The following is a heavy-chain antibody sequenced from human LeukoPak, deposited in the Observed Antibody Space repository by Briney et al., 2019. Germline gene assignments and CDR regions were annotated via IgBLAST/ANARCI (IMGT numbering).Heavy chain of an antibody. CDR1: GGSISSYY. CDR2: IYYSGST. CDR3: AGTYCSSTSCYTGVVDYYYGMDV. V-gene: IGHV4-59*01. Sequence: SETLSLTCTVSGGSISSYYWSWIRQPPEKGLEWIGYIYYSGSTNYDPSLKSRVTISVDTSKNQFSLKLSSVTAADTAVYYCAGTYCSSTSCYTGVVDYYYGMDVWGQGTTVTVSS. D-gene: IGHD2-2*02. J-gene: IGHJ6*02.